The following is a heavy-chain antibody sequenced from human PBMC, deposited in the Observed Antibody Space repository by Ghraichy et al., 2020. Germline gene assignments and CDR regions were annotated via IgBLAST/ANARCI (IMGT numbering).Heavy chain of an antibody. J-gene: IGHJ3*02. V-gene: IGHV3-23*01. CDR2: ISGSGGST. CDR1: GFTFSSYA. Sequence: GGSLTLSCAASGFTFSSYAMSWVRQAPGKGLEWVSAISGSGGSTYYADSVKGRFTISRDNSKNTLYLQMNSLRAEDTAVYYCAKGWGDSSGLPIIRCAFDIWGQGTMVTVSS. CDR3: AKGWGDSSGLPIIRCAFDI. D-gene: IGHD3-22*01.